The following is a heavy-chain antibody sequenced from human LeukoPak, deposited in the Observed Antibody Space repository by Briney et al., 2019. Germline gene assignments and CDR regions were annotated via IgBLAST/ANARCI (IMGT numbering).Heavy chain of an antibody. D-gene: IGHD5-18*01. V-gene: IGHV4-30-2*01. CDR3: ARADVDTAMVIDY. J-gene: IGHJ4*02. CDR1: GGSISSGGYS. CDR2: IYHSGST. Sequence: ASQTLSLTCAVSGGSISSGGYSWSWIRQPPGKGLEWIGYIYHSGSTYYNPSLKSRVTISVDRSKNQFSLKLSSVTAADTAVYYGARADVDTAMVIDYWGQGTLVTVSS.